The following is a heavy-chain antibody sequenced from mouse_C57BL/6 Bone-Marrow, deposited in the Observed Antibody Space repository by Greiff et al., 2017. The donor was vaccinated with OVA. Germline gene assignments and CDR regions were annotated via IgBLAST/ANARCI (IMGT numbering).Heavy chain of an antibody. V-gene: IGHV1-58*01. Sequence: VQLQQSGAELVRPGSSVKMSCKTSGYTFTSYGINWVKQRPGQGLEWIGYIDIGNGYTEYNEKFKGKATLTSDTSSSTAYMQLSSLTSEDSAIYVCERWGSNGFDYWGQGNTLTVSS. CDR1: GYTFTSYG. CDR3: ERWGSNGFDY. CDR2: IDIGNGYT. D-gene: IGHD2-5*01. J-gene: IGHJ2*01.